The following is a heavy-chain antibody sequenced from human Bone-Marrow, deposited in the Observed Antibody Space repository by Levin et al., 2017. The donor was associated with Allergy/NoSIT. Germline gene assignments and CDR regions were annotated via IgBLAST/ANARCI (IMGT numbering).Heavy chain of an antibody. CDR3: ANLYDSGVV. CDR2: ISSSSTTI. CDR1: GFTISGYS. D-gene: IGHD3-22*01. V-gene: IGHV3-48*02. Sequence: GESLKISCAASGFTISGYSMNWVRQAPGKGLDWVSYISSSSTTIYYADSVKGRFIISRDNARNSLYLQMNSLRDEDTAVYYCANLYDSGVVWGQGTMVTVSS. J-gene: IGHJ3*01.